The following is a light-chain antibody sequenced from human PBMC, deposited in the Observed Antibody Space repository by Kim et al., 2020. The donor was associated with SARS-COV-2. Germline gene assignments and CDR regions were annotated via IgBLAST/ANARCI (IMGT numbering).Light chain of an antibody. V-gene: IGLV2-8*01. Sequence: QSVTISCAGTSSDVGGYNYVSWYQQHPGKAPKLMIYDVSKRPSGVPDRFSGSKSGNTASLTVSGLQTEDEADYYCTSYGGSNNYVVFGGGTQLTVL. J-gene: IGLJ2*01. CDR1: SSDVGGYNY. CDR2: DVS. CDR3: TSYGGSNNYVV.